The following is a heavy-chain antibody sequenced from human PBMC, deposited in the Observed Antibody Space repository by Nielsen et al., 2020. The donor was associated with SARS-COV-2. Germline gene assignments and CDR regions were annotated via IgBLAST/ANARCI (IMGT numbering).Heavy chain of an antibody. V-gene: IGHV4-31*03. Sequence: LSLTCTVSGASISSGGYFWSWIRQHPGKGLEWIGYIYFTGRTSYNPSLKSRVAMSVDTSKNQFSLDLKSVTAADTAVYYCAQEASGYDHYKYGMDVWGLGATVTVSS. J-gene: IGHJ6*02. D-gene: IGHD5-12*01. CDR1: GASISSGGYF. CDR3: AQEASGYDHYKYGMDV. CDR2: IYFTGRT.